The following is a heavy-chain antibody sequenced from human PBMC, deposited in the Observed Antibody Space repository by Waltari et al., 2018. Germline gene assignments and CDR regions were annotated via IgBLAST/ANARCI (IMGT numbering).Heavy chain of an antibody. CDR1: GFTFSSYA. CDR2: ISGSGGST. V-gene: IGHV3-23*01. CDR3: AKAVPYYDILTGYPFDYGMDV. D-gene: IGHD3-9*01. J-gene: IGHJ6*02. Sequence: SGFTFSSYAMSWVRQAPGKGLEWVSAISGSGGSTYYADCVKGRFTISRDNSKDTLYLQMNSLRAEDTAVYYCAKAVPYYDILTGYPFDYGMDVWGQGTTVTVSS.